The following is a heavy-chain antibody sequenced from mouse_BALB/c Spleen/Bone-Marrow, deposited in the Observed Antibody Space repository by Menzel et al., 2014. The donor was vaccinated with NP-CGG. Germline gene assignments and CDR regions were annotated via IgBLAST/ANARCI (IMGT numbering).Heavy chain of an antibody. CDR1: GYSFIGYY. J-gene: IGHJ4*01. CDR3: ARGYGSSIRGAVDY. CDR2: ISCYNGAT. D-gene: IGHD1-1*01. V-gene: IGHV1S34*01. Sequence: LVKTGASVKISCKASGYSFIGYYMYWVKQSHGKSLEWIGYISCYNGATNYNQKFKGKATFTVDTSSSTGYMQFNSLTTEDSAVYYCARGYGSSIRGAVDYWGQGTSVTVSS.